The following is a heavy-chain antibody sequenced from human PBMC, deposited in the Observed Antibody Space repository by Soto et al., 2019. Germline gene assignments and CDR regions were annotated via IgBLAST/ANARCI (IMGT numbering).Heavy chain of an antibody. CDR1: GGSIRSYY. J-gene: IGHJ6*02. V-gene: IGHV4-59*01. D-gene: IGHD5-12*01. Sequence: TSETLSLTCTVSGGSIRSYYWSWIRQPPGKGLEWIGYIYYSGSTDYNPSLKSRVTISVDTSKNQFSLKLSSVTAADTAVYYCARGIRGSGYVVYYYYGMDVWGQGTTVTVSS. CDR3: ARGIRGSGYVVYYYYGMDV. CDR2: IYYSGST.